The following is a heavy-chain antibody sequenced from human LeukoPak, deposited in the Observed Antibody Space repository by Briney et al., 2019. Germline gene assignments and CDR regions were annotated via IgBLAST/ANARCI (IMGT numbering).Heavy chain of an antibody. D-gene: IGHD3-10*01. CDR2: INPNSGGT. CDR1: GYTFTGYY. J-gene: IGHJ4*02. CDR3: ARGGVRGVQDY. V-gene: IGHV1-2*06. Sequence: GASVKVSCKASGYTFTGYYMHWVRQAPGQGLEWMGRINPNSGGTNYAQKFQGRVTVTRDTSISPAYMELSRLRSDDTAVDYCARGGVRGVQDYWGQGTLVTVSS.